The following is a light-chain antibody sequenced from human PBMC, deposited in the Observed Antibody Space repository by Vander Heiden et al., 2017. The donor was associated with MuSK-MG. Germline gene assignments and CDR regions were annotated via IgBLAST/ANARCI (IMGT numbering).Light chain of an antibody. J-gene: IGKJ1*01. Sequence: DIQMTQSPSTLSATVGDRVTITCRASQSISSELTWYQQKPGKAPKLLIYKASSLESGVPSRFSGSGSGTEFTLNISDLQPDDFATYYCQQYNSYPRTFGQGNKVEIK. CDR1: QSISSE. CDR3: QQYNSYPRT. CDR2: KAS. V-gene: IGKV1-5*03.